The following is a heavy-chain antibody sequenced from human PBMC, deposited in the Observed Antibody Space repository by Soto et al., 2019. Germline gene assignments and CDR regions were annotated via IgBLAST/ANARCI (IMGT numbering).Heavy chain of an antibody. V-gene: IGHV2-5*02. CDR2: IYWDDGK. Sequence: GPTLVNPTQTLTLTCTFSGFSLSTSGVGVAWIRQPPGKALEWLALIYWDDGKRYSPSLKTRLNITKDTSKNQVVLTLTNVDPVDTATYYCANRPAYDISTGYYPFDYWGQGSLVTVSS. D-gene: IGHD3-9*01. CDR1: GFSLSTSGVG. CDR3: ANRPAYDISTGYYPFDY. J-gene: IGHJ4*02.